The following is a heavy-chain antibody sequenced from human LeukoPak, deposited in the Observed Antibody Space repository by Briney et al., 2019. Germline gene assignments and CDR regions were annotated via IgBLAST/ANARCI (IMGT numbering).Heavy chain of an antibody. Sequence: GGSLRLSCAASGFTVSSNFMSWVRQAPGKGLEWVSVIFGGGSTYYADSVKGRFTISRDTSKNTLHLQMNSLRAEDTAVYYCATWPGGWYGEDSWGQGTLVTVSS. CDR1: GFTVSSNF. CDR2: IFGGGST. CDR3: ATWPGGWYGEDS. D-gene: IGHD6-19*01. V-gene: IGHV3-53*01. J-gene: IGHJ4*02.